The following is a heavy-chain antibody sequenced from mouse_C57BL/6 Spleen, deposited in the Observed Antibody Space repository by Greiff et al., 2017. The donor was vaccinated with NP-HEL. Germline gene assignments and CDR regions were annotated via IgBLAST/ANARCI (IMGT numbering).Heavy chain of an antibody. CDR3: ARSNYYYGSIHFDD. J-gene: IGHJ2*01. Sequence: VQLQQSVAELVRPGASVKLSCTASGFTFKNTYMHWVKQRPEQGLEWIGRIDPANGNTKYAPKFQGKATITADKTSNTAYLQLSSLTSEDTAIYYCARSNYYYGSIHFDDWGQGTTLTVSS. CDR1: GFTFKNTY. V-gene: IGHV14-3*01. CDR2: IDPANGNT. D-gene: IGHD1-1*01.